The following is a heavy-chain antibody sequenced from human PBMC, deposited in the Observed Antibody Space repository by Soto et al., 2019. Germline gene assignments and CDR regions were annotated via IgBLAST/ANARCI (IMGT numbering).Heavy chain of an antibody. V-gene: IGHV3-30*02. CDR3: AKYRNQGLRPAYYDSSGYYSVDY. CDR2: MSYDGSDT. J-gene: IGHJ4*02. D-gene: IGHD3-22*01. CDR1: GFIFSNNG. Sequence: PGGSLRLSCVGSGFIFSNNGMHWVRQTPGKGLEWVAFMSYDGSDTFYADSVKGRFTISRDNSKNTLYLQMNSLRAEDTAVYYCAKYRNQGLRPAYYDSSGYYSVDYWGQGTLVTVSS.